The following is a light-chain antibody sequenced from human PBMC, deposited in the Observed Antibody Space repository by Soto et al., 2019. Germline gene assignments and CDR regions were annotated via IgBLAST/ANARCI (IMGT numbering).Light chain of an antibody. J-gene: IGLJ2*01. CDR2: DVS. CDR3: CSHAGSHVV. CDR1: SSDVGGYNY. Sequence: QSALTQPRSVSGSPGQSVTISCTGTSSDVGGYNYVSWYQQHPGKAPKLMIYDVSKRPSGVPDRFSGSKSGNTASLTISGLQAEDEPDYYCCSHAGSHVVFGGGTKLTVL. V-gene: IGLV2-11*01.